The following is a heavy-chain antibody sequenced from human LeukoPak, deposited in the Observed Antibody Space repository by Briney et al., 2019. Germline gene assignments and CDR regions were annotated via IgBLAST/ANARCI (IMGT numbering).Heavy chain of an antibody. CDR1: GGSISSSNW. CDR3: ARATGGSGGGFDY. V-gene: IGHV4-4*02. CDR2: IYHSGST. D-gene: IGHD3-10*01. J-gene: IGHJ4*02. Sequence: SGTLSLTCAVSGGSISSSNWWSWVRQPPGKGLEWIGEIYHSGSTNYNPSLKSRVTISVDKSKNQFSLKLSSVTAADTAVYYCARATGGSGGGFDYWGQGTLVTVSS.